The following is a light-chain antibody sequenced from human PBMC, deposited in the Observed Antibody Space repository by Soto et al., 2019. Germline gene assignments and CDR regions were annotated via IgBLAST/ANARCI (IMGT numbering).Light chain of an antibody. V-gene: IGKV1D-13*01. CDR1: QGISSA. CDR3: QQFNNAFT. Sequence: AIQLTQSPSSLSASVGDRVTITCRASQGISSALAWYQQKAGKAPKLLIYDASSLEGGVPSRFSGSGSGTDFTLTISSLQPEDFATYYCQQFNNAFTFGTGTKVDI. CDR2: DAS. J-gene: IGKJ3*01.